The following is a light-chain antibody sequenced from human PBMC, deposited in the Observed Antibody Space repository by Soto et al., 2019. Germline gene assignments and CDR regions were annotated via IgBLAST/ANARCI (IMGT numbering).Light chain of an antibody. CDR3: QQYNKWPPT. Sequence: IQMTQSPCTLAAFVGDRVTITCRASQKIEIWVAWYQQKPGKAPKLLIYKASTLKSGVPSRFSGSRSGPEFTLTISSPQSEDFAVYYCQQYNKWPPTFGQGTRLEI. CDR1: QKIEIW. V-gene: IGKV1-5*03. J-gene: IGKJ5*01. CDR2: KAS.